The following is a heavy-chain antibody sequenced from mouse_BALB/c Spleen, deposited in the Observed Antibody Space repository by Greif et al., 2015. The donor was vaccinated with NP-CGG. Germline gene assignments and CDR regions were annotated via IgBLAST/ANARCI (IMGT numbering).Heavy chain of an antibody. V-gene: IGHV5-17*02. D-gene: IGHD1-1*01. CDR2: ISSGSSTI. J-gene: IGHJ1*01. CDR1: GFTFSSFG. Sequence: EVQGVESGGGSVQPGGSRKLSCAASGFTFSSFGMHWVRQAPEKGLEWVAYISSGSSTIYYADTVKGRFTISRDNPKNPLFLQMTSLRSEDTAMYYCARGGIYYYGSSYGYFDVWGAGTTVTVSS. CDR3: ARGGIYYYGSSYGYFDV.